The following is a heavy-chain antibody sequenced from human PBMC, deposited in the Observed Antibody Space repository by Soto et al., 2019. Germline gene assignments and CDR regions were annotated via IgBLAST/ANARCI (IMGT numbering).Heavy chain of an antibody. J-gene: IGHJ4*02. Sequence: QVQLVESGGGVVQPGRSLRLSCAASGFTFSSYGMHWVRQAPGKGLEWVAVISYDGSNKYYADSVKGRFTISRDNSKNTLYLQMNSRRAEDTAVYYCAKPLAGDPPPFAYWGQGTLVTVSS. CDR1: GFTFSSYG. D-gene: IGHD2-21*02. CDR3: AKPLAGDPPPFAY. V-gene: IGHV3-30*18. CDR2: ISYDGSNK.